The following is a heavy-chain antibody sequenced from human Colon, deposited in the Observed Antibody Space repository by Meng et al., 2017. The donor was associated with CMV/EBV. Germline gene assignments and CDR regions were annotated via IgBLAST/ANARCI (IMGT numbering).Heavy chain of an antibody. Sequence: GGSLRLSCAASGFTLSAFAMGWVRQAPGKGLEWVSSVYYGGTTHYADSVKGRFTISRDTSMDTLYLQLNNLRVEDTAVYYCAKWGGSGSSDDYYYYYGMDVWGQGTTVTVSS. D-gene: IGHD3-10*01. CDR2: YYGGTT. V-gene: IGHV3-23*01. CDR3: AKWGGSGSSDDYYYYYGMDV. J-gene: IGHJ6*02. CDR1: GFTLSAFA.